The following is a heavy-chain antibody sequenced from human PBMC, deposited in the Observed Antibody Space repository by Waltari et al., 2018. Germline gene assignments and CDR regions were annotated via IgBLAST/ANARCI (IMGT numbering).Heavy chain of an antibody. CDR2: ISSNGTNI. Sequence: QVQLVESGGDLVKTGGSLRLSCAASGFIFSDYYMSWIRQAPGKGLGWVEKISSNGTNIQYADTVKGRFTVSRDNAKNALYLQMNSLRVEDTAVYYCARRALGWFDPWGQGTLVSVSS. CDR1: GFIFSDYY. CDR3: ARRALGWFDP. D-gene: IGHD3-10*01. V-gene: IGHV3-11*04. J-gene: IGHJ5*02.